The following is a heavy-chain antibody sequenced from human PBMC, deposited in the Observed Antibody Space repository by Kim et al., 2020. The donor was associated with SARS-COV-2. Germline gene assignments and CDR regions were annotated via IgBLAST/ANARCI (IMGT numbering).Heavy chain of an antibody. CDR2: IRSKAYGGTT. CDR3: TRANSYSGYVGGVDY. D-gene: IGHD5-12*01. V-gene: IGHV3-49*04. CDR1: GFTIGDYA. Sequence: GGSLRLSCTASGFTIGDYAMSWVRQAPGKGLEWVGFIRSKAYGGTTEYAASVKGRFTISRDDSKSIAYLQMNSLKTEDTAVYYCTRANSYSGYVGGVDYLGQGTLVTVSS. J-gene: IGHJ4*02.